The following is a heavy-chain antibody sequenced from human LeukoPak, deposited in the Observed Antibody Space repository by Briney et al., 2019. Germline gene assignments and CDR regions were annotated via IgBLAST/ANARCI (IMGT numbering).Heavy chain of an antibody. V-gene: IGHV1-18*01. CDR2: ISAYNGNT. CDR3: VRGKSILGATPL. D-gene: IGHD1-26*01. J-gene: IGHJ4*02. CDR1: GYTFKSYG. Sequence: ASVKVSCKASGYTFKSYGISWVRQAPGQGLEWMGWISAYNGNTNYAQKLQGRVTMTTDTSASTAYMKLRSLRSDDTAVYYCVRGKSILGATPLWGQGTLVTVSS.